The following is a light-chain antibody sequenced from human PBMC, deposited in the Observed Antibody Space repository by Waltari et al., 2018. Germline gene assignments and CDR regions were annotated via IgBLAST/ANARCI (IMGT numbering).Light chain of an antibody. CDR2: QDK. CDR3: QAWDSNTFVV. Sequence: SYELTQPPSVSVSPGQTATITCSGDKLGDKYASWYQQKAGQSPVLVIYQDKQRPSGIPERFDGSNSGNIATLTISGTQAVDEADYYCQAWDSNTFVVFGGGTRLTVL. CDR1: KLGDKY. V-gene: IGLV3-1*01. J-gene: IGLJ2*01.